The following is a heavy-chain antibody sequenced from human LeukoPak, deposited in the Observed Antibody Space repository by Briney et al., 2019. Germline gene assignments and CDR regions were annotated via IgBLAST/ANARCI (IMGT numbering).Heavy chain of an antibody. J-gene: IGHJ4*02. Sequence: ASVTVSCKASGYTFTSYGISWVRQAPGQGLEWMGWVSAYNGNTNYAQKLQGRVTMTTDTSTSTAYMELRSLRSDDTAVYYCARASWILGGFDYWGQGTLVTVSS. V-gene: IGHV1-18*01. CDR1: GYTFTSYG. D-gene: IGHD3-16*01. CDR3: ARASWILGGFDY. CDR2: VSAYNGNT.